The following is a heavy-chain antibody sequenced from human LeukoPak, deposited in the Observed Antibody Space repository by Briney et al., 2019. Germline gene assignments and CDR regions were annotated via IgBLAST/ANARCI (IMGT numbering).Heavy chain of an antibody. D-gene: IGHD5-12*01. V-gene: IGHV1-69*04. J-gene: IGHJ5*02. CDR2: ISPILGIA. CDR1: GGTFSSYA. Sequence: ASVKVSCKASGGTFSSYAISWVRQAPGQGLEWMGRISPILGIANYAQKFQGRVTITADKSTSTAYMELSSLRSEDTAVYYCASQPERSGYDYGRERVWFDPWGQGTLVTVSS. CDR3: ASQPERSGYDYGRERVWFDP.